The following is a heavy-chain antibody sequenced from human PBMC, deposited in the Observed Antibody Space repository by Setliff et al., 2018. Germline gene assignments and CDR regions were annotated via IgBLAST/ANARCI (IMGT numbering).Heavy chain of an antibody. V-gene: IGHV7-4-1*02. Sequence: ASVKVSCKASGYTFTSYAMNWVRQAPGQGLEWMGWINTNTGNPTYAQGFIGRFVFSLDTSVSTAYLQISGLKAEDTAVYYCARDNRGYAWDYYYYMDVWGKGTTVTVS. CDR3: ARDNRGYAWDYYYYMDV. D-gene: IGHD2-15*01. CDR1: GYTFTSYA. J-gene: IGHJ6*03. CDR2: INTNTGNP.